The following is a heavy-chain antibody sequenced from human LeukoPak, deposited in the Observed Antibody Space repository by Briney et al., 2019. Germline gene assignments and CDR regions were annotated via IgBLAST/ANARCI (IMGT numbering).Heavy chain of an antibody. CDR2: ISGSGGST. J-gene: IGHJ4*02. CDR3: AKDPLAYCGGDCPGDY. V-gene: IGHV3-23*01. D-gene: IGHD2-21*02. CDR1: GFTFSSYA. Sequence: GGSLRLSCAASGFTFSSYAMSWVRQAPGKGLEWVSAISGSGGSTYYADSVKGRFTISRDDSKNTLYLQMNSLRAEDTAVYYCAKDPLAYCGGDCPGDYWGQGTLVTVSS.